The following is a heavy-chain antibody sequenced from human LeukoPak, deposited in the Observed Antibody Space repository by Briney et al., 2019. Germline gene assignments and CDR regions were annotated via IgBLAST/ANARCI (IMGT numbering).Heavy chain of an antibody. Sequence: ASVKVSCKASGYTFTGYYMHWVRQAPGQGLEWMGWINPNSGGTNYAQKFQGRVTMTRDTSISTAYMELSRLRSGDTAVYYCARDINDSSGYYIDYWGQGTLVTVSS. CDR3: ARDINDSSGYYIDY. J-gene: IGHJ4*02. CDR2: INPNSGGT. V-gene: IGHV1-2*02. CDR1: GYTFTGYY. D-gene: IGHD3-22*01.